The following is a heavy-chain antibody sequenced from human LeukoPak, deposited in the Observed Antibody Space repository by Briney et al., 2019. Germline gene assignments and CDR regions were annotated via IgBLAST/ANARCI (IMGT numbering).Heavy chain of an antibody. Sequence: GGSLRLSCVASGFTFARYAMSWVRQAPGKGLEWVSSISSIGSSTYYADSVKGRFTISRDNSKNTLYLQMNSLRAEDTAVYYCAKDIVVVPAAIRAVATIRDYWGQGTLVTVSS. CDR3: AKDIVVVPAAIRAVATIRDY. CDR2: ISSIGSST. CDR1: GFTFARYA. J-gene: IGHJ4*02. D-gene: IGHD2-2*02. V-gene: IGHV3-23*01.